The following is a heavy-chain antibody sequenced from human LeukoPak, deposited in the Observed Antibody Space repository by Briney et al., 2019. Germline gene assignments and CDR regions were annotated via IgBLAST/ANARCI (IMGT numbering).Heavy chain of an antibody. CDR2: ISSSGSTI. CDR3: APQQYYYGSGSWSWFDP. D-gene: IGHD3-10*01. V-gene: IGHV3-48*03. Sequence: GGSLRLSCAASGFTFSSYEMNWVRQAPGKGLEWVSYISSSGSTIYYADSVKGRFTIPRDNAKNSLYLQMNSLRAEDTAVYYCAPQQYYYGSGSWSWFDPWGQGTLVTVSS. J-gene: IGHJ5*02. CDR1: GFTFSSYE.